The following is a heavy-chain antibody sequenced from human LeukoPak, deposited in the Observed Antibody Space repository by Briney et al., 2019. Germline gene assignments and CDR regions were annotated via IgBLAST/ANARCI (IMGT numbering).Heavy chain of an antibody. CDR1: GGSISSYY. V-gene: IGHV4-4*07. CDR2: IHSSGTT. J-gene: IGHJ4*02. CDR3: ARESAYDSSLDY. Sequence: SETLSLTCTVSGGSISSYYWNWIRQPAGKGLEWIGHIHSSGTTNYSPSLKSRVTISVDKSKNHFSLKLSSVTAADTAVYYCARESAYDSSLDYWGQGTLVTVSS. D-gene: IGHD5-12*01.